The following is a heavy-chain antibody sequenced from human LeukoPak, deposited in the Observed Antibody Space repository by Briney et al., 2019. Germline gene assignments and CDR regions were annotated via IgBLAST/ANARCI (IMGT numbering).Heavy chain of an antibody. J-gene: IGHJ4*02. Sequence: GGSLRLSCAASGFTVSSNYMSWVRQAPGKGLEWVSVIYSGGSTYYADSVKGRFTISRDNSKNTLYLQMNSPRAEDTAVYYCARDSGYSSGWYWNYWGQGTLVTVSS. V-gene: IGHV3-53*01. CDR2: IYSGGST. D-gene: IGHD6-19*01. CDR3: ARDSGYSSGWYWNY. CDR1: GFTVSSNY.